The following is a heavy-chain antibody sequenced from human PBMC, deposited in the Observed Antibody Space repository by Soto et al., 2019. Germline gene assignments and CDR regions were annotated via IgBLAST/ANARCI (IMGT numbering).Heavy chain of an antibody. J-gene: IGHJ5*02. D-gene: IGHD6-19*01. CDR3: ARAPIKSSGWYGQKNWFDP. Sequence: PSETLSLTCTVSGGSISSYYWSWIRQPPGKGLEWIGYIYYSGSTNYNPSLKSRVTISVDTSKNQFSLKLSSVTAADTAVYYCARAPIKSSGWYGQKNWFDPWGQGTLVTVSS. CDR1: GGSISSYY. CDR2: IYYSGST. V-gene: IGHV4-59*01.